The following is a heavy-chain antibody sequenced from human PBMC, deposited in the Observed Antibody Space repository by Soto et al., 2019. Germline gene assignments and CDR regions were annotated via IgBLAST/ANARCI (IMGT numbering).Heavy chain of an antibody. J-gene: IGHJ4*02. CDR1: GFTFSTYN. CDR2: INGRGNYI. Sequence: GGSLRLSCAASGFTFSTYNMNWVRQAPGKGLEWVSSINGRGNYIYYTDAVKGRFTISRDNAKTSLYLQMNSLRAEDTAVYYCAREDGIVGATSAFDYWGQGTLVTSPQ. D-gene: IGHD1-26*01. V-gene: IGHV3-21*01. CDR3: AREDGIVGATSAFDY.